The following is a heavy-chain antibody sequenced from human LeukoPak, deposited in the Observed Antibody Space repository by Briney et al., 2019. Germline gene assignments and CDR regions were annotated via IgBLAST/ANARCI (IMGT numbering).Heavy chain of an antibody. V-gene: IGHV1-2*02. Sequence: ASVKVSCKASGYSFTDFGVSWVRQAPGQGLEWMGWINPNSGGTNYAQKFQGRVTMTRDTSISTAYMELSRLRSDDAAVYYCARVIAVAVFDPWGQGTLVTVSS. J-gene: IGHJ5*02. CDR2: INPNSGGT. D-gene: IGHD6-19*01. CDR1: GYSFTDFG. CDR3: ARVIAVAVFDP.